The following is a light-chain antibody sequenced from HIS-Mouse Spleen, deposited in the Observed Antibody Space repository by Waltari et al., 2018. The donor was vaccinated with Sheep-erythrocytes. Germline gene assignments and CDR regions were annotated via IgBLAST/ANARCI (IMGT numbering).Light chain of an antibody. J-gene: IGLJ3*02. CDR1: RSNIGSNT. CDR3: AAWDDSLNGPV. CDR2: KNN. Sequence: QSVLTQPPSASGTPGQRVTISCSGSRSNIGSNTVNWYQQLPGTAPQLLIYKNNQRPSGVPDRFSGSKSGTSASLAISGLQSEDEADYYCAAWDDSLNGPVFGGGTKLTVL. V-gene: IGLV1-44*01.